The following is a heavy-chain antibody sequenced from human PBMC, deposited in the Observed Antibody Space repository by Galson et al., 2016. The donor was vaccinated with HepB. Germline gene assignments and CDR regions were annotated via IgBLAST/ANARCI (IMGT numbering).Heavy chain of an antibody. J-gene: IGHJ6*02. CDR1: GYTFNIYA. Sequence: SVKVSCKASGYTFNIYAIHWVRQAPGQSLQWMGWISTDIGSTQYSDKFQGRLTITRDTSATTAYMELSSLKSEDTAVYYCARGEGGMDVWGQGTTVTVSS. D-gene: IGHD2-15*01. CDR2: ISTDIGST. V-gene: IGHV1-3*04. CDR3: ARGEGGMDV.